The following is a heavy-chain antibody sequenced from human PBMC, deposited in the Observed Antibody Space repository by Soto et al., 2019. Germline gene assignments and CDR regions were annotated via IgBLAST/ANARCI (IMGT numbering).Heavy chain of an antibody. J-gene: IGHJ4*02. CDR2: ISYDGSNK. Sequence: QVQLVESGGGVVQPGRSLRLSCAASGFTFSSYGMHWVRQAPGKGLEWVAVISYDGSNKYYADSVKGRFTISRDNSKNTLYLQMNSLRAEDTAVYYCAKARGIVGALDYWGQGTLVTVSS. V-gene: IGHV3-30*18. CDR1: GFTFSSYG. CDR3: AKARGIVGALDY. D-gene: IGHD1-26*01.